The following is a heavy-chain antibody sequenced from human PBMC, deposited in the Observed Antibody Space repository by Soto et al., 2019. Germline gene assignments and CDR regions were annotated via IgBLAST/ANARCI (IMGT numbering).Heavy chain of an antibody. CDR2: IIPQFPTP. CDR1: GGIFRSNA. J-gene: IGHJ4*02. CDR3: ARDAADTPMVY. D-gene: IGHD5-18*01. Sequence: QEQLVQSGAEVRKPGSSVKVSCQSSGGIFRSNAISWVQQAPGQGLEWMGAIIPQFPTPYYAQKFQGRVTITADESTSTAYMALNSLRSDDTAVYFCARDAADTPMVYWGQGTLLTVSS. V-gene: IGHV1-69*01.